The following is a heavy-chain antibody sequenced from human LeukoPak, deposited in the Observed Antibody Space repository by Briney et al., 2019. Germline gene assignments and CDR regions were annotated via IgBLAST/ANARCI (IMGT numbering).Heavy chain of an antibody. J-gene: IGHJ1*01. D-gene: IGHD3-22*01. Sequence: SQTLSLTCTVSGGSISSGSYYWSWIRQPAGKGLEWIGRIYTSGSTNYNPSLKSRVTISVDTSKNQFSLKLSSVTAADTAVYFCASPRGDDSGGYYTWYFHHWGQGILVTVSS. V-gene: IGHV4-61*02. CDR2: IYTSGST. CDR3: ASPRGDDSGGYYTWYFHH. CDR1: GGSISSGSYY.